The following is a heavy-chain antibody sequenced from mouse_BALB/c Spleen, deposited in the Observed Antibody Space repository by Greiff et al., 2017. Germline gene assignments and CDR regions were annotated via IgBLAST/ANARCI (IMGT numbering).Heavy chain of an antibody. CDR3: AKGLTFDY. CDR1: GYAFSSYW. CDR2: IYPGDGDT. D-gene: IGHD2-2*01. J-gene: IGHJ2*01. Sequence: QVHVKQSGAELVRPGSSVKISCKASGYAFSSYWMNWVKQRPGQGLEWIGQIYPGDGDTNYNGKFKGKATLTADKSSSTAYMQLSSLTSEDSAVYFCAKGLTFDYWGQGTTLTVSS. V-gene: IGHV1-80*01.